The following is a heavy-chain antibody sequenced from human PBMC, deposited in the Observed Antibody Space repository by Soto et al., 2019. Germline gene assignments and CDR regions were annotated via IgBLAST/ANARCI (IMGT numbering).Heavy chain of an antibody. D-gene: IGHD3-16*01. CDR3: ARDLGGGEVYYYGMDV. CDR1: GFTFSSYS. CDR2: ISSSSSYI. J-gene: IGHJ6*02. Sequence: GGSLRLSCAASGFTFSSYSMNWVRQAPGKGLEWVSSISSSSSYIYYADSVKGRFTISRDNAKNSLYLQMNSLRAEDTAVYYCARDLGGGEVYYYGMDVWGQGTTVTVSS. V-gene: IGHV3-21*01.